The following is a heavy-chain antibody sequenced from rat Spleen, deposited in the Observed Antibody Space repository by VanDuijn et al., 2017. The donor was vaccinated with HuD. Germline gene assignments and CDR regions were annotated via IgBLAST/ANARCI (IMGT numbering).Heavy chain of an antibody. CDR1: GFTFSDYY. CDR2: ISSDGRRN. J-gene: IGHJ2*01. CDR3: ARQDYDDGYYHGY. D-gene: IGHD1-12*03. Sequence: EVQLVESDGGLVQPGRSLKLSCAASGFTFSDYYMAWVRQAPTKGLEWVATISSDGRRNYYRDSVKGRFTISRDNAKNTQYLQMDSLRSEDTATYYCARQDYDDGYYHGYWGQGVMVTVSS. V-gene: IGHV5-29*01.